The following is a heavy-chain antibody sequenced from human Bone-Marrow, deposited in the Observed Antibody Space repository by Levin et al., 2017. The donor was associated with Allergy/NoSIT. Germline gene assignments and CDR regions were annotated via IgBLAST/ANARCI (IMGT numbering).Heavy chain of an antibody. Sequence: SETLSLTCAVYGGSFSGYYWSWIRQPPGKGLEWIGEINHSGSTNYNPSLKSRVTISVDTSKNQFSLKLSSVTAADTAVYYCARGGCSYGYRYPCIGRADGYFDLWGRGTLVTVSS. CDR1: GGSFSGYY. V-gene: IGHV4-34*01. D-gene: IGHD5-18*01. CDR2: INHSGST. J-gene: IGHJ2*01. CDR3: ARGGCSYGYRYPCIGRADGYFDL.